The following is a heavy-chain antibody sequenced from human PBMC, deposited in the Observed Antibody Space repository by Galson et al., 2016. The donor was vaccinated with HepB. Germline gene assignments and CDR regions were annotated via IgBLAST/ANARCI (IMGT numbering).Heavy chain of an antibody. J-gene: IGHJ5*02. V-gene: IGHV4-39*01. CDR2: IYYTGST. CDR1: GGSISSNSFY. D-gene: IGHD3-22*01. CDR3: ARQDYDSSGYYYDNWFDP. Sequence: SETLSLTCSVSGGSISSNSFYWGWIRQPPGKGLESIGRIYYTGSTYYNPSLKSRLTISVDTSKNQFSLKLSSVTAADTAVYYCARQDYDSSGYYYDNWFDPWGQGTLVTVSS.